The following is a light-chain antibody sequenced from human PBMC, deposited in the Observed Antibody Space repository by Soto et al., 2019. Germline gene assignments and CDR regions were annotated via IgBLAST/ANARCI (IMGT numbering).Light chain of an antibody. V-gene: IGKV1-5*03. CDR3: QQYNTYPLT. J-gene: IGKJ4*01. Sequence: DTQRTQSPSTLSASVGDRVIVTCRANQDISIWLAWYQQKPGKAPNLLIYEASNLESGVPLRFSGSGSGTEFTLTISSLQPDDSATYYCQQYNTYPLTFGGGTKVDI. CDR2: EAS. CDR1: QDISIW.